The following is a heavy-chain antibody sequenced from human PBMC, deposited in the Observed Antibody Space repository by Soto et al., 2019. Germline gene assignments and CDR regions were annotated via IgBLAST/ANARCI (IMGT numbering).Heavy chain of an antibody. CDR2: IGPRGSGT. Sequence: EVKLVESGGGLVQPGGSLRLSCAASGFTFSSHWMHWVRQAPGKGLVWVSHIGPRGSGTRDADSVQGRFTISRDNARNTLYRQMNSLRDEDTAVYYCTRDNNWSYDYWGQGILVTVSS. CDR1: GFTFSSHW. V-gene: IGHV3-74*01. CDR3: TRDNNWSYDY. D-gene: IGHD1-1*01. J-gene: IGHJ4*02.